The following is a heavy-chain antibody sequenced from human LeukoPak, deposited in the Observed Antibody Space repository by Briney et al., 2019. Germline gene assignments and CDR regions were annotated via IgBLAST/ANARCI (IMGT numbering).Heavy chain of an antibody. V-gene: IGHV3-64*01. CDR2: ISSNGGST. D-gene: IGHD3-9*01. CDR1: GFTFSSYA. Sequence: GGSLRLSCAASGFTFSSYAMHWVRQAPGKGLEYVSAISSNGGSTYYANSVKGRFTISRDNSKNTLYLQMGSLRAEDMAVYYCVSARYFDWLYFDYWGQGNLVTVS. CDR3: VSARYFDWLYFDY. J-gene: IGHJ4*02.